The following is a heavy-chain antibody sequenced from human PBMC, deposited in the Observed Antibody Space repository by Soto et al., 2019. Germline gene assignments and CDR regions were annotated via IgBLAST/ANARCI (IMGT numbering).Heavy chain of an antibody. CDR2: ISSSSSYI. CDR1: GFTFSSYS. CDR3: ARLGYCTNGVCLYYYYMDV. D-gene: IGHD2-8*01. Sequence: GGSLRLSCAASGFTFSSYSMNWVRQAPGKGLEWVSSISSSSSYIYYADSVKGRFTISRDNAKNSLYLQMNSLRAEDTAVYYCARLGYCTNGVCLYYYYMDVWGKGTTVTVSS. J-gene: IGHJ6*03. V-gene: IGHV3-21*01.